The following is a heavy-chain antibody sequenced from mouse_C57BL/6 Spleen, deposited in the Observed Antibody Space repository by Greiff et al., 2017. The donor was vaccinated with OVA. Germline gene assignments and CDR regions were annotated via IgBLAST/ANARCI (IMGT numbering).Heavy chain of an antibody. D-gene: IGHD1-1*01. V-gene: IGHV1-7*01. J-gene: IGHJ4*01. CDR1: GYTFTSYW. CDR2: INPSSGYT. CDR3: ARLNHYGSSYEEFYAMDY. Sequence: QVQLQQSGAELAKPGASVKLSCKASGYTFTSYWMHWVKQRPGQGLEWIGYINPSSGYTKYNQKFKDKATLTADKSSSTAYMQLSSLTYEDSAVYYCARLNHYGSSYEEFYAMDYWGQGTSVTVSS.